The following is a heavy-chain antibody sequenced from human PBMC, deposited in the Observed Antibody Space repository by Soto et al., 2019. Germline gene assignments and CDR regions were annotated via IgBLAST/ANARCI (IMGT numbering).Heavy chain of an antibody. V-gene: IGHV4-39*01. CDR1: GGSINSSSYF. Sequence: SETLSLTCSVSGGSINSSSYFWGWVRQPPGKGLEWIGSIYYSGSTYYNPSLRSRVTMSVDTSKNQFSLKLSSVTAADTAVFYCARHYSSGSRNWFDPWGQGTLVTVSS. CDR2: IYYSGST. CDR3: ARHYSSGSRNWFDP. D-gene: IGHD6-19*01. J-gene: IGHJ5*02.